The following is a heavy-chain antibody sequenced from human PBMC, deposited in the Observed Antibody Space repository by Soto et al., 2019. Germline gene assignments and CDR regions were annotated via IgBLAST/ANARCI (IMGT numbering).Heavy chain of an antibody. CDR3: AKDRRYCSSTSCYGPLAGWFDP. CDR1: GFTFSSYG. J-gene: IGHJ5*02. CDR2: ISYDGSNK. Sequence: LRLSCAASGFTFSSYGMHWVRQAPGKGLEWVAVISYDGSNKYYADSVKGRFTISRDNSKNTLYLQMNSLRAEDTAVYYCAKDRRYCSSTSCYGPLAGWFDPWGHGTLVTVSS. D-gene: IGHD2-2*01. V-gene: IGHV3-30*18.